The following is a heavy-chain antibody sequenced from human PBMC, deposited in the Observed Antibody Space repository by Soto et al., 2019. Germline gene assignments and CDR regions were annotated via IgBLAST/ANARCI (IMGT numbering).Heavy chain of an antibody. D-gene: IGHD3-22*01. CDR2: ISYDGSNK. CDR1: GFTFSSYG. V-gene: IGHV3-30*18. Sequence: GGSRRLSCAASGFTFSSYGMHWVRQAPGKGLEWVAVISYDGSNKYYADSVKGRFTISRDNSKNTLYLQMNSMRAEDTAVYYCAKAAHAKRYYYDSSGPIWGQGTMVTVS. J-gene: IGHJ3*02. CDR3: AKAAHAKRYYYDSSGPI.